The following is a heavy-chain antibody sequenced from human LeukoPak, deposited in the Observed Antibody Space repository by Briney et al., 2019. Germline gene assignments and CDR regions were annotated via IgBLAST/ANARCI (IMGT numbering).Heavy chain of an antibody. CDR2: ISGDGVST. D-gene: IGHD2-15*01. V-gene: IGHV3-43*02. CDR1: GFMFDDSA. Sequence: GGSLRLSCAAPGFMFDDSAMHWVRQAPGKGLEWVSLISGDGVSTFYADSVKGRFTISRDNSKNSLSLQMDSLTTEDTALYYCAKEGYSHTSNYFDNWGQGILVTVSS. CDR3: AKEGYSHTSNYFDN. J-gene: IGHJ4*02.